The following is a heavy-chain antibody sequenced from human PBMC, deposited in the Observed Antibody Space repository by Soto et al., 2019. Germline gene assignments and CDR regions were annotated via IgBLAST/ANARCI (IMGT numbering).Heavy chain of an antibody. J-gene: IGHJ4*02. Sequence: GGSLRLSCAASGFTFSSYGMHWVRQAPGKGLEWVAVISYDGSNKYYADSVKGRFTISRDNSKNTLYLQMNSLRAEDTAVYYCAKWYSSSYGYFDYWGQGTLVTVS. D-gene: IGHD6-6*01. CDR3: AKWYSSSYGYFDY. CDR1: GFTFSSYG. V-gene: IGHV3-30*18. CDR2: ISYDGSNK.